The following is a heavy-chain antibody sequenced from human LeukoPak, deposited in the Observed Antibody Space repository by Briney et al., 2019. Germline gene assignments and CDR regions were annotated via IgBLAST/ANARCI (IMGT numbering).Heavy chain of an antibody. V-gene: IGHV4-59*01. CDR2: IYYSGST. Sequence: SETLSLTCTVSGGSISSYYWSWIRQPPGKGLEWIGYIYYSGSTNYNPSLKSRVTISVDTSKNQFSLKLSSVTAADTAVYYCASVPGIAAAGTFDYWGQGTLVTVSS. D-gene: IGHD6-13*01. CDR1: GGSISSYY. CDR3: ASVPGIAAAGTFDY. J-gene: IGHJ4*02.